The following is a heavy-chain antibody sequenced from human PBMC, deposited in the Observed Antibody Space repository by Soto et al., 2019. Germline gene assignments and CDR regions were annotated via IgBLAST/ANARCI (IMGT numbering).Heavy chain of an antibody. CDR2: IYYSGST. CDR1: GGSISSSSYY. D-gene: IGHD2-2*01. Sequence: PSETLSLTCTVSGGSISSSSYYWGWIRQPPGKGLEWIGSIYYSGSTYYNPSLKSRVTISVDTSKNQFSLKLSSVTAADTAVYYCARLGYCSSTSCYWAPHPFDYWGQGTLVTV. CDR3: ARLGYCSSTSCYWAPHPFDY. J-gene: IGHJ4*02. V-gene: IGHV4-39*01.